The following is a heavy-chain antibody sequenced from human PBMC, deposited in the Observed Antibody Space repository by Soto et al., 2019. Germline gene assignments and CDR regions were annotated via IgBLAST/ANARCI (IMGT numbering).Heavy chain of an antibody. CDR1: AFTLGSFA. V-gene: IGHV3-7*03. CDR2: INQDGSEK. J-gene: IGHJ4*02. CDR3: AREGFDSTPLYSLGHEPDY. Sequence: GPLIALSGALAFTLGSFAMRRVLHATGKGMDWVANINQDGSEKYYLDSVKGRFTISRDNAKNSLYLQMNSLRAEDTAVYYCAREGFDSTPLYSLGHEPDYWGQGTLVTVSS. D-gene: IGHD5-18*01.